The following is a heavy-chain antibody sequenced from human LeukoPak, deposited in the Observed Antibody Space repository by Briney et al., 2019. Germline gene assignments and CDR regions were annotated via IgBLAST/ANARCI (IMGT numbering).Heavy chain of an antibody. V-gene: IGHV1-2*06. Sequence: ASVKVSCKVSGHTFTGYYMHWVRQAPGHGLEWMGRFDPYTGGANYAQKFQGGVSVTRDTSVSTDYMELSSLRSDDTAMYYCAHGGGTYVDVWGQGTMVTISS. CDR2: FDPYTGGA. CDR1: GHTFTGYY. J-gene: IGHJ3*01. D-gene: IGHD2-21*01. CDR3: AHGGGTYVDV.